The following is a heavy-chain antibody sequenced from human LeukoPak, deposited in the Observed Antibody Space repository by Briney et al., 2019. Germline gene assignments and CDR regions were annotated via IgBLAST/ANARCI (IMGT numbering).Heavy chain of an antibody. V-gene: IGHV3-53*01. J-gene: IGHJ4*02. Sequence: GGSLRLSCAASGFTVSSNYMSWVRQAPGKGLEWVSVIYSGTSTYYANSVKGRFTISRDNSKNTLYLQMNSLRAEDTAVYYCAGNDITMVRRVMGYWGQGTLVTVSS. CDR1: GFTVSSNY. CDR2: IYSGTST. CDR3: AGNDITMVRRVMGY. D-gene: IGHD3-10*01.